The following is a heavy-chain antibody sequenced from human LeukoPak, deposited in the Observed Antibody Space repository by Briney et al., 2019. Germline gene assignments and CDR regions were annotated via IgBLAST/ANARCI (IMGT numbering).Heavy chain of an antibody. CDR1: GFTFSSYE. J-gene: IGHJ4*02. D-gene: IGHD6-6*01. Sequence: GGSLRLSCAASGFTFSSYEMNWVRQAPGKGLEWVSYISSSGSTIYYADSVKGRFTISRDNAKNSLYLQMNSLRAEDTAVYYCARASSSRTEYYFDYWGQGTLVTVSS. V-gene: IGHV3-48*03. CDR3: ARASSSRTEYYFDY. CDR2: ISSSGSTI.